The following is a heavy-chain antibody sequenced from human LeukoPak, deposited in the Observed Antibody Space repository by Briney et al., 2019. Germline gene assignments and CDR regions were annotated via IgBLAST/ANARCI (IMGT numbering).Heavy chain of an antibody. J-gene: IGHJ5*02. Sequence: SETLSLTCTVSGGSISSYYWSWIRQPPGKGLEWIGYIYYSGSTNYNPSLKSRVTISVDTSKNQFSLKLSSVTAADTAVYYCARDSRLSSGDNWFDPWGQGTLVTVSS. CDR2: IYYSGST. CDR3: ARDSRLSSGDNWFDP. D-gene: IGHD6-19*01. V-gene: IGHV4-59*01. CDR1: GGSISSYY.